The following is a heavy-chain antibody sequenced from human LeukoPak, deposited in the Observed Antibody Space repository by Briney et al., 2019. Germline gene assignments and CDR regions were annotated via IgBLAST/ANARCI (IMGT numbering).Heavy chain of an antibody. CDR3: ARVFSSSWEDAEPYFDY. J-gene: IGHJ4*02. D-gene: IGHD6-13*01. CDR2: IYYSGST. CDR1: GGSISSYY. Sequence: SETLSLTCTVSGGSISSYYWSWIRQPPGKGLEWIGYIYYSGSTNYNPSLKSRVTISVDTSKNQFSLKLSSVTAADTAVYYCARVFSSSWEDAEPYFDYWGQGTLVTVSS. V-gene: IGHV4-59*01.